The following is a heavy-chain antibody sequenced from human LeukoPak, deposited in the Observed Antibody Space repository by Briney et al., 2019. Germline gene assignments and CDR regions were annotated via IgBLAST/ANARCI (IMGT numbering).Heavy chain of an antibody. CDR1: GFNFNNFA. Sequence: PGGSLRLLCAASGFNFNNFAMSWVRHARGKGPEWLSAMTGPADTTYYAESVKGRFTISRDYSKSMVYLQMTSLRVEDTAIYYCAKGAEIDHWGQGTLVTVSS. V-gene: IGHV3-23*01. CDR3: AKGAEIDH. CDR2: MTGPADTT. J-gene: IGHJ4*02.